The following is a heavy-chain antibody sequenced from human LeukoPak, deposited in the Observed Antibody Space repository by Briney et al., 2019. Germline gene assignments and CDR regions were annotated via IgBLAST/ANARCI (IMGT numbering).Heavy chain of an antibody. D-gene: IGHD2-15*01. CDR3: ARDMALYCSGGSCYSLRWFDP. CDR2: IYTSGST. J-gene: IGHJ5*02. CDR1: GGSISSYY. V-gene: IGHV4-4*07. Sequence: SETLSLTCTVSGGSISSYYWSWIRQPAGKGLEWIGRIYTSGSTNYNPSLKSRVTMSVDTSKNQFSLKLSSVTAADTAVYYCARDMALYCSGGSCYSLRWFDPWGQGTLVTVSS.